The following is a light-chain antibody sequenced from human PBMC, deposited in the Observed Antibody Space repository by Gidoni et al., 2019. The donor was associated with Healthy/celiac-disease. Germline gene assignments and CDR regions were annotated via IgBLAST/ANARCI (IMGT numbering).Light chain of an antibody. Sequence: ELVFPQSPGTLSLSPGERATLSCRASQSVSSSYLAWYQQKPGQAPRLLIYGASSRATGIPDRFSGSGSGTDFTLTISRLEPEDFAVYYCQQYGSSPVTFGPGTKVDIK. CDR3: QQYGSSPVT. J-gene: IGKJ3*01. CDR2: GAS. V-gene: IGKV3-20*01. CDR1: QSVSSSY.